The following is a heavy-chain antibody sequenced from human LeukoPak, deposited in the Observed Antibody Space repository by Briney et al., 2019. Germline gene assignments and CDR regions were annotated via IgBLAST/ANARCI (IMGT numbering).Heavy chain of an antibody. CDR1: GASISRDY. D-gene: IGHD4-11*01. V-gene: IGHV4-59*01. CDR2: IYHNGDS. Sequence: SETLSLACSVSGASISRDYWSWIRQSPGKTLEWIGYIYHNGDSNYNPSLKSRVTMSIDTSKNQFSLEVTSVTAADTAVYYCARYCQNNDYILDYWGQGTPVTVSS. CDR3: ARYCQNNDYILDY. J-gene: IGHJ4*02.